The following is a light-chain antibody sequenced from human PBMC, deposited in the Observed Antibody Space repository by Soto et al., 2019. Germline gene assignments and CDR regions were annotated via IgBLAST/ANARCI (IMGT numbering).Light chain of an antibody. CDR1: SSNIGRNT. CDR2: SNY. CDR3: ATWDDSLSGWV. V-gene: IGLV1-44*01. Sequence: QSVLTQPPSASGTPGQRVTISCSGSSSNIGRNTVNWYQHLAGTAPKLLIYSNYQRPSGVPDRFSGSKSGTSASLAIIGLQSEDEADYYCATWDDSLSGWVFGGGTKLTVL. J-gene: IGLJ3*02.